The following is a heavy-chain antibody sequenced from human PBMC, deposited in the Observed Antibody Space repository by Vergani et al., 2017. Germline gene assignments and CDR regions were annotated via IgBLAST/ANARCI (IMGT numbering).Heavy chain of an antibody. CDR2: INHSGST. D-gene: IGHD2-2*01. Sequence: QVQLQQWGAGLLKPSETLSLTCAVYGGSFSGYYWSWIRQPPGKGLEWIGEINHSGSTNYNPSLKSRVTISVDTSKNQFSLKLSSVTAADTAVYYCARRGGDIVVVPAGKRTAFDIWGQGTMVTVSS. V-gene: IGHV4-34*01. CDR3: ARRGGDIVVVPAGKRTAFDI. J-gene: IGHJ3*02. CDR1: GGSFSGYY.